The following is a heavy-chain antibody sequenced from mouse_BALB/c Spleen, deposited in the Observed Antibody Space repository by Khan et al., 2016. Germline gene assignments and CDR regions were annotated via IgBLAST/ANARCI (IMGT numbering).Heavy chain of an antibody. D-gene: IGHD2-1*01. CDR3: IRMEYYGNQFAY. V-gene: IGHV14-3*02. CDR2: IDPVNGET. J-gene: IGHJ3*01. Sequence: VQRQQSGAELVKPGASVKLSCAASGFNIKDTYMNWVKQRPEQGLEWIGRIDPVNGETKYDPKFQGKATITADTSSNTAYLQLSSLTSEDTAGDSCIRMEYYGNQFAYWGQGTLVTVSA. CDR1: GFNIKDTY.